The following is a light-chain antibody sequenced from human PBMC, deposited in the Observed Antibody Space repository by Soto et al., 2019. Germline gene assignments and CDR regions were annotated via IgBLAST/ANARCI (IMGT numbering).Light chain of an antibody. V-gene: IGKV3-20*01. CDR3: QQYNNWPWT. CDR2: AAS. J-gene: IGKJ1*01. Sequence: ETVLTQSPGTLPLSPGERATLSCRASQSINSNYLAWYQQRPGQAPRLLIYAASNRATGIPDRFSGSGSGTDFTLTISSLQSEDFAVYYCQQYNNWPWTFGQGTKVDI. CDR1: QSINSNY.